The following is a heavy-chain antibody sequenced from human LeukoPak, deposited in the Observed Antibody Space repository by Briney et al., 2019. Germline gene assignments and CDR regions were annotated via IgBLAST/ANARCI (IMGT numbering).Heavy chain of an antibody. J-gene: IGHJ4*02. Sequence: GGSLRLSCAASGFTVSSNYMSWVRQAPGKGLEWVSAISGSGGSTYYADSVKGRFTISRDNSKNTLYLQMNSLRAEDTAVYYCAKVSMVRGVLQVFDYWGQGTLVTVSS. CDR3: AKVSMVRGVLQVFDY. CDR1: GFTVSSNY. V-gene: IGHV3-23*01. CDR2: ISGSGGST. D-gene: IGHD3-10*01.